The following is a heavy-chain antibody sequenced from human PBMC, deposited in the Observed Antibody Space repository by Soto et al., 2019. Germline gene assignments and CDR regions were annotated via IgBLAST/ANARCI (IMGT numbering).Heavy chain of an antibody. V-gene: IGHV3-7*05. CDR1: GFTFSNWW. CDR2: IKKDGSER. Sequence: EVQLVESGGGLVQPGGSLRLSCEASGFTFSNWWMSWVRQAPGKGLEWVANIKKDGSERKYVESVKGRFTISRDNAKNSLYLQLNSLRAEDTAMYYCARAGSENDYWGQGTLVTVSS. CDR3: ARAGSENDY. J-gene: IGHJ4*02. D-gene: IGHD3-10*01.